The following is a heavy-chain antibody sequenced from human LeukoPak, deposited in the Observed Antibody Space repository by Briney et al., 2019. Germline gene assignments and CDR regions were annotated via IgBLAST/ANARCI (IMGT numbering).Heavy chain of an antibody. D-gene: IGHD4-23*01. CDR2: IVVGSGNT. CDR3: ALRNGGLDY. CDR1: GFTFTSSA. V-gene: IGHV1-58*02. J-gene: IGHJ4*02. Sequence: SVKVSCTASGFTFTSSAMQWVRQARGPRLEWIGWIVVGSGNTNYAQKFQERVTITKDMSTSTAYMELSSLRSEDTAVYYCALRNGGLDYWGQGTLVTVSS.